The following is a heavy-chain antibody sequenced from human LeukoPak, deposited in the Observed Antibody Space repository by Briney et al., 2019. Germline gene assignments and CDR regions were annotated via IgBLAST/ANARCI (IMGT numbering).Heavy chain of an antibody. CDR2: IYYSGSN. V-gene: IGHV4-39*07. CDR3: AREGVLLRSPLREDWFDP. J-gene: IGHJ5*02. Sequence: NSSETLSLTCTVSGGSISSSSYYWGWIRQPPGKGLEWIGSIYYSGSNYYNPSLKSRVTISVDTSKNQFSLKLISVTAADTAVYYCAREGVLLRSPLREDWFDPWGQGTLVTVSS. D-gene: IGHD3-3*01. CDR1: GGSISSSSYY.